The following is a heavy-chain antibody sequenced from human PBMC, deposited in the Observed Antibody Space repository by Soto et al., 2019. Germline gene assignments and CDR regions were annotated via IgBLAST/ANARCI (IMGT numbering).Heavy chain of an antibody. CDR1: GFTFSSYW. D-gene: IGHD6-6*01. CDR2: IKPDGSEK. J-gene: IGHJ4*02. CDR3: ARDEARPLGY. V-gene: IGHV3-7*01. Sequence: EVQLVESGGGLVQPGGSLRLSCAASGFTFSSYWMSWVRQAPGQGLEWVANIKPDGSEKYYVDSVRGRFTISRDNVENSLNLQMNSLRAEDAALYYCARDEARPLGYWGQGTLVTVSS.